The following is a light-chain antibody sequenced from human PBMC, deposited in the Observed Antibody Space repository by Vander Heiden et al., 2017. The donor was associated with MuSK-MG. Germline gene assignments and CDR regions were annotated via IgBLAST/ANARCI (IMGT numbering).Light chain of an antibody. V-gene: IGLV3-25*03. CDR2: KDS. CDR1: ALPKQY. Sequence: SYELTQPPSVSVSPGQTASITCSGDALPKQYAYWYQQKPGQAPVMFIYKDSQRPSGIPERFSGSSSGTTVTLTISGVQAEDEADYYCQSTDSSGTYTVVFGGGTKLTVL. J-gene: IGLJ2*01. CDR3: QSTDSSGTYTVV.